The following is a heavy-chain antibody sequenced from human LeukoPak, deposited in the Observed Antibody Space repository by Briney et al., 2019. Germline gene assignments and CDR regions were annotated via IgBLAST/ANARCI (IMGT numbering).Heavy chain of an antibody. CDR2: MNPNSGDT. CDR1: GYTFTSYY. D-gene: IGHD3-22*01. Sequence: ASVKVSCKASGYTFTSYYMHWVRQAPGQGLEWMGWMNPNSGDTGYAQKFQGRVTMTEDTSTDTAYMELSSLRSEDTAVYYCATGYYYDSSGKIDYWGQGTLVTVSS. J-gene: IGHJ4*02. V-gene: IGHV1-8*02. CDR3: ATGYYYDSSGKIDY.